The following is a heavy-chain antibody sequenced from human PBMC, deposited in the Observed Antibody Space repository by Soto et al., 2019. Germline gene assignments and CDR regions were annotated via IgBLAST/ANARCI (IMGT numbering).Heavy chain of an antibody. J-gene: IGHJ4*02. CDR2: ISDDGTNE. CDR1: GFTLSSYV. Sequence: QVQLVESGGGVVQPGRSLRLSCAAYGFTLSSYVMHWVRQAPGKGLEWVAVISDDGTNEYYADSVKGRFTIFRDNSKDVLYLQLNRRRDEDTAMYYCARDLSNTVVMTADVDYWGQGTLVTVSS. CDR3: ARDLSNTVVMTADVDY. D-gene: IGHD2-21*02. V-gene: IGHV3-30-3*01.